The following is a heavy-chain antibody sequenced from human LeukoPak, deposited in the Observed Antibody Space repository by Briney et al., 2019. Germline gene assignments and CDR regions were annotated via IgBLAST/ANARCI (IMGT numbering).Heavy chain of an antibody. V-gene: IGHV3-48*03. D-gene: IGHD1-26*01. CDR1: GFTFSSYE. Sequence: GGSLRLSCAASGFTFSSYEMNWVRQAPGKGLEWVSYISSSGSTIYYADSVKGRFTISRDNAKNSLYLQMNSLRAEDTAVYYCAREKRSGSYWGLDYWGRGTLVTVSS. CDR3: AREKRSGSYWGLDY. CDR2: ISSSGSTI. J-gene: IGHJ4*02.